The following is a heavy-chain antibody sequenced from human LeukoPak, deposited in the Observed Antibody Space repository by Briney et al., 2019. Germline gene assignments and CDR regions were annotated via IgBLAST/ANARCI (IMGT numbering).Heavy chain of an antibody. J-gene: IGHJ4*02. CDR3: ARVGAWELQRVFEN. CDR2: IKQDGSEK. CDR1: GFTFSNYW. D-gene: IGHD1-26*01. V-gene: IGHV3-7*01. Sequence: GGSLTLSCAASGFTFSNYWMTWARQVQGKGLEWVANIKQDGSEKHYVESVRGRFTISRDNAGNSLYLQMDSLRVDDTAVYYCARVGAWELQRVFENWGQGTLVTVSS.